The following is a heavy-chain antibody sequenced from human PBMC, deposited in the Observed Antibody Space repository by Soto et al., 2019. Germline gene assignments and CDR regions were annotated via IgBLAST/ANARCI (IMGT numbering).Heavy chain of an antibody. D-gene: IGHD6-13*01. CDR2: IYSDGSIT. CDR3: ARDPWYSIWHSNWYFDL. Sequence: EVQLVESGGGLVQPGGSLRLSCVASGFTFSSYWMHWVRQAPGKGLVWVSRIYSDGSITTYADSVKGRFTISRDNAKNTLDLQMNSLRAEDTAVYYCARDPWYSIWHSNWYFDLWGRGTLVTVSS. CDR1: GFTFSSYW. V-gene: IGHV3-74*01. J-gene: IGHJ2*01.